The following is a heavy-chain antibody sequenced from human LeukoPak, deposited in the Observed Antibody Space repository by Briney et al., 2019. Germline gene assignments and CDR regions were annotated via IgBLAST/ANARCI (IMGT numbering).Heavy chain of an antibody. V-gene: IGHV4-61*01. J-gene: IGHJ4*02. CDR2: VFYSGGT. CDR1: GGSVSSGSYY. Sequence: SETLSLTCTVSGGSVSSGSYYWSWIRQPPGKGLEWIGYVFYSGGTNYNPSLKSRVTISVDTSKNQFSLKLSSVTAADTAVYYCARDPGFGEIYWGQGTLVTVSS. CDR3: ARDPGFGEIY. D-gene: IGHD3-10*01.